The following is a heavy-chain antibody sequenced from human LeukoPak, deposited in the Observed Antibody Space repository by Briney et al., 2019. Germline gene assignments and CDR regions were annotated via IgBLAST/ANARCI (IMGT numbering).Heavy chain of an antibody. D-gene: IGHD3-10*01. V-gene: IGHV4-59*12. J-gene: IGHJ6*02. CDR1: GGSISSYY. CDR3: ASSTRLLWFGELFSTNHYYGMDV. CDR2: IYYSGST. Sequence: SETLSLTCTVSGGSISSYYWSWIRQPPGKGLEWIGYIYYSGSTNYNPSLKSRVTISVDTSKNQFSLKLSSVTAADTAVYYCASSTRLLWFGELFSTNHYYGMDVWGQGTTVTVSS.